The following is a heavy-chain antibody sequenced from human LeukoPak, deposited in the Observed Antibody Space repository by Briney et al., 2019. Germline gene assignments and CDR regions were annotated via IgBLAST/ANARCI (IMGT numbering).Heavy chain of an antibody. Sequence: ASVKVSCKASGYTFTTYGISWVRQAPGQGLEWMGWITPNNGNTSYAQILQGRFTMTTDTSTSTAYMELRTLRSDDTAVYYCARGYSNSWLEALNWFAPWGQGTLVTVSS. V-gene: IGHV1-18*01. CDR2: ITPNNGNT. CDR3: ARGYSNSWLEALNWFAP. D-gene: IGHD6-13*01. CDR1: GYTFTTYG. J-gene: IGHJ5*02.